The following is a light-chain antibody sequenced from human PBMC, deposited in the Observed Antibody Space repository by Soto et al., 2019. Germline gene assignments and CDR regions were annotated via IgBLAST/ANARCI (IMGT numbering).Light chain of an antibody. CDR2: EVS. V-gene: IGLV2-14*01. CDR3: ASYTSSSTSVI. Sequence: QSALTQPASVSGSPGQSITISCTGTSSDVGGYKYVSWYQQHPDNAPKLIIFEVSNRPSGISSRFSGSKSGNTASLTISGLQAEDEADYSCASYTSSSTSVIFGRGTKLTVL. CDR1: SSDVGGYKY. J-gene: IGLJ2*01.